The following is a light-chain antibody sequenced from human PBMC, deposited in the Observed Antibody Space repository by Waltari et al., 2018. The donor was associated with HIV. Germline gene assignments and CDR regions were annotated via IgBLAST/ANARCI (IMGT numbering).Light chain of an antibody. CDR1: SPNIGPASD. Sequence: QSVLTQPPSVSGAPGQRVNISCTASSPNIGPASDVQWHHQLPGTAPKLLIYANINRPSGVPDRFSGSKSGSSASLAITGLQAEDEAHYYCQSFDSSLTTSGVIFGGGTKLTVL. J-gene: IGLJ2*01. CDR2: ANI. V-gene: IGLV1-40*01. CDR3: QSFDSSLTTSGVI.